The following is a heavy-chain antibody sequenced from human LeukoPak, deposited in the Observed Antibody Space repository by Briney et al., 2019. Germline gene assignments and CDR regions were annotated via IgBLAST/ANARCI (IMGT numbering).Heavy chain of an antibody. V-gene: IGHV4-59*01. Sequence: SGTLSLTCSVSTDSTSTYYWSWIRQSPGKGLEWIWYIYHSGSTDYNPSFKGRVTISIDMAKKELSLKLNSVTVADTAMYYCVRLRCELRAPSFDHWGQGEFVIVSS. J-gene: IGHJ4*02. D-gene: IGHD2-15*01. CDR3: VRLRCELRAPSFDH. CDR2: IYHSGST. CDR1: TDSTSTYY.